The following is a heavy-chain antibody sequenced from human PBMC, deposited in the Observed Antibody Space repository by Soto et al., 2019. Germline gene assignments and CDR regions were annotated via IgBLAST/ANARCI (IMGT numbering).Heavy chain of an antibody. Sequence: QVQLQESGPGLVKPSQTLSLXXTXSGGSISSGDYYWSWIRQPPGKGLEWIGYIYYSGSTYYNPSLKSRVTISVDTSKNQFSLKLSSVTAADTAVYYCAREREAYSYIDYWGQGTLVTVSS. J-gene: IGHJ4*02. CDR3: AREREAYSYIDY. V-gene: IGHV4-30-4*01. CDR2: IYYSGST. D-gene: IGHD3-16*01. CDR1: GGSISSGDYY.